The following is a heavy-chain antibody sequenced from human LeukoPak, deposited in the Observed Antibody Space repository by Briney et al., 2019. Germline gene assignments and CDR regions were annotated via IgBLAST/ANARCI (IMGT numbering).Heavy chain of an antibody. J-gene: IGHJ5*02. CDR2: ISGSGGST. V-gene: IGHV3-23*01. CDR3: AKKWIIAAAGLVLDP. CDR1: GFTFSNYA. D-gene: IGHD6-13*01. Sequence: GGSLRLSCAASGFTFSNYAMSWVRQAPGKGLEWVSAISGSGGSTYYADSVKGRFTISRDNSKNTLYLQMNSLRAEDTAVYYCAKKWIIAAAGLVLDPWGQGTLVTVSS.